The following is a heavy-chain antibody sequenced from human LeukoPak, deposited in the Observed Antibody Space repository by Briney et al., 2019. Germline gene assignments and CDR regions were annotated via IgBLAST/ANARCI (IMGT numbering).Heavy chain of an antibody. J-gene: IGHJ4*02. Sequence: SETLSLTCTVSGGSISSYYWSWIRQPAGKGLEWIGRIYTSGSTNYNPSLKSRVTMSVDTSKNQFSLKLSSVTAADTAVYYCARDSRSTSTRRTDFWGQGTLVTVSS. V-gene: IGHV4-4*07. CDR1: GGSISSYY. D-gene: IGHD5/OR15-5a*01. CDR2: IYTSGST. CDR3: ARDSRSTSTRRTDF.